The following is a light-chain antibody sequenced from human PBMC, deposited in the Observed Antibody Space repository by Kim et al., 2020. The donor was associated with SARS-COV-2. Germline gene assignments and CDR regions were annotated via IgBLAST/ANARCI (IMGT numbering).Light chain of an antibody. Sequence: QSALTQPPSASGSPGQSVTISCTGTSSDIGGYNHVSWYQQHPGKAPKLMIYEVSKWPSGVPDRFSGSKSGNTASLTVSGLQADDEANYYCSSYGGNNKWVIGGGTQLTVL. V-gene: IGLV2-8*01. CDR3: SSYGGNNKWV. CDR2: EVS. J-gene: IGLJ3*02. CDR1: SSDIGGYNH.